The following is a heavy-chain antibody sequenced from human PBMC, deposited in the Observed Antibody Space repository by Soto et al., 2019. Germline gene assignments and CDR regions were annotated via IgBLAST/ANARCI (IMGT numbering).Heavy chain of an antibody. CDR3: ARGRRGDYGVEDWFHX. Sequence: SETLSLTCAVSGGSISSGGYSWSWIRQPPGKGLELIGYIYHSGSTYYNPSLKSRVTISVDRSKNQFSLKLSSVTAADTAVYYCARGRRGDYGVEDWFHXWGQVTLVTVSX. D-gene: IGHD4-17*01. V-gene: IGHV4-30-2*01. J-gene: IGHJ5*02. CDR1: GGSISSGGYS. CDR2: IYHSGST.